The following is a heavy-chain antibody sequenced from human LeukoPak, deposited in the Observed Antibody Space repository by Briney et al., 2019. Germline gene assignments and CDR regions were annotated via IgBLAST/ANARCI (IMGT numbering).Heavy chain of an antibody. V-gene: IGHV4-34*01. CDR1: GGSFSGYY. CDR3: ARTSEGGYTLREYNWFDP. CDR2: INHSGST. D-gene: IGHD5-12*01. Sequence: KPSETLSLTCAVYGGSFSGYYWSWIRQTPGKGLEWIGEINHSGSTNYNPSLKSRVTISVDTSKNQFSLKLSSVTAADTAVYYCARTSEGGYTLREYNWFDPWGQGTLVTVSS. J-gene: IGHJ5*02.